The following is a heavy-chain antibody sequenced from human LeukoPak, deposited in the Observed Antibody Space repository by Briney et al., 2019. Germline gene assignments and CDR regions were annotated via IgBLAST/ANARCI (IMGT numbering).Heavy chain of an antibody. CDR2: IWYDGSNK. J-gene: IGHJ5*01. CDR1: AFTFSSYG. CDR3: ARGGDGSSTSCVGWFDS. D-gene: IGHD2-2*01. V-gene: IGHV3-33*01. Sequence: ARSLRLSCAASAFTFSSYGMHWVRQAPGKELEWVAVIWYDGSNKYYADSVKGRFTISRDNSKNPLYLRVNSLRAEDTAVYYCARGGDGSSTSCVGWFDSWGQGTLATVSS.